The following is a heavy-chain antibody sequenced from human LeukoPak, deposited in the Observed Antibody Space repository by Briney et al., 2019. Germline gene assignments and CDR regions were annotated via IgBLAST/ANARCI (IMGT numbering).Heavy chain of an antibody. CDR1: GYSISSGYY. D-gene: IGHD6-19*01. CDR2: IYHSGST. CDR3: AREGPSGWQSLNWFDP. Sequence: PSETLSLTCTVSGYSISSGYYWGWIRQPPGKGLEWIGSIYHSGSTYYNPSLKSRVTISVDTSKNQFSLKLSSVTAADTAVYYCAREGPSGWQSLNWFDPWGQGTLVTVSS. J-gene: IGHJ5*02. V-gene: IGHV4-38-2*02.